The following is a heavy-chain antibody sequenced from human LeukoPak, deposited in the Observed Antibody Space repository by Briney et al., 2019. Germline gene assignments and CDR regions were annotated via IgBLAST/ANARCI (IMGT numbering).Heavy chain of an antibody. V-gene: IGHV4-4*07. Sequence: PSETLSLTCTVSGASISSYYWSWIRQPAGKGLDWLGRIYNSGSTNYNPSLKSRDTMSVDTSKNQFSLKLSSVTAADTAVYYCARDLSSSWYGAGVYYFDYWGQGTLVTVSS. D-gene: IGHD6-13*01. CDR3: ARDLSSSWYGAGVYYFDY. CDR2: IYNSGST. CDR1: GASISSYY. J-gene: IGHJ4*02.